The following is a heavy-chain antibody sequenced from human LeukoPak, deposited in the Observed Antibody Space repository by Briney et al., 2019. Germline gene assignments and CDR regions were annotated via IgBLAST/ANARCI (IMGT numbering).Heavy chain of an antibody. CDR3: ARSDIVATMPLPQEGWFDP. J-gene: IGHJ5*02. CDR1: GDSVSSNSAA. CDR2: TYYRSKWYN. V-gene: IGHV6-1*01. D-gene: IGHD5-12*01. Sequence: SQTLSLTCAVSGDSVSSNSAAWNWIRQSPSRGLEWLGRTYYRSKWYNDYAVSVKSRITINPDTSKNQFSLQLNSVTPEDTAVYYCARSDIVATMPLPQEGWFDPWGQGTLVTVSS.